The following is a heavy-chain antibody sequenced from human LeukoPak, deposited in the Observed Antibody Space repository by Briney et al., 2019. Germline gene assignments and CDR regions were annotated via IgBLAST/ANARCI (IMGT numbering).Heavy chain of an antibody. Sequence: SVKVSCKASGYTFTSYDISWVRQAPGQGLEWMGRIIPIFGTANYAQKFQGRVTITTDESTSTAYMELSSLRSEDTAVYYCARSGIVARDFDYWGQGTLVTVSS. CDR3: ARSGIVARDFDY. CDR1: GYTFTSYD. D-gene: IGHD5-12*01. V-gene: IGHV1-69*05. J-gene: IGHJ4*02. CDR2: IIPIFGTA.